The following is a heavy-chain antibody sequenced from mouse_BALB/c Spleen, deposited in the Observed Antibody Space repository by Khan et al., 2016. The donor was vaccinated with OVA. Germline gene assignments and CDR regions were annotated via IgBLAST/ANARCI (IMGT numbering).Heavy chain of an antibody. D-gene: IGHD2-1*01. CDR1: GFTFSDAW. V-gene: IGHV6-6*01. CDR3: ISMVNTLYYYSLDY. Sequence: EVKLEVSGGGLVQPGGSMKLSCAASGFTFSDAWMDWVRQSPEKGLEWVAEIRGKVNNHGTYYAESVKGRFTISRDDSKSSVYLQMNSLRAEDTGIYYWISMVNTLYYYSLDYWGQGTSVTVSS. J-gene: IGHJ4*01. CDR2: IRGKVNNHGT.